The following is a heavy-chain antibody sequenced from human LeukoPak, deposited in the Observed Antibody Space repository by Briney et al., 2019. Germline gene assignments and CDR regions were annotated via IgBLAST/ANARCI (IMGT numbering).Heavy chain of an antibody. CDR3: ARGGPYYMDV. CDR2: MNPNSGNT. Sequence: GASVKVSCKASGYTFSSYAMNWVRQAPGQGLEWMGWMNPNSGNTGYAQKFQGRVTMTRNTSISTAYMELSSLRSEDTAVYYCARGGPYYMDVWGKGTTVTVSS. V-gene: IGHV1-8*01. J-gene: IGHJ6*03. CDR1: GYTFSSYA.